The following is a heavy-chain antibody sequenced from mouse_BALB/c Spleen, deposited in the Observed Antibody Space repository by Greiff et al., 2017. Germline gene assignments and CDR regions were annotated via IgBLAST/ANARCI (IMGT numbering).Heavy chain of an antibody. Sequence: EVKLVESGGGIVKPGGSLKLSCAASGFTFSSYTMSWVRQTPEKRLEWVAYISSGSSTIYYADTVKGRFTISRDNPKNTLFLQMTSLRSEDTAMYYCARSGEFYGSSSFAYWGQGTLVTVSA. CDR2: ISSGSSTI. CDR1: GFTFSSYT. V-gene: IGHV5-17*02. D-gene: IGHD1-1*01. J-gene: IGHJ3*01. CDR3: ARSGEFYGSSSFAY.